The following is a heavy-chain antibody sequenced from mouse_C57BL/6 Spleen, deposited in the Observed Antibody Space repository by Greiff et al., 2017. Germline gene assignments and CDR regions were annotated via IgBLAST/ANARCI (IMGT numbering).Heavy chain of an antibody. J-gene: IGHJ1*03. CDR3: ARHEVGYYGSSHWYFDV. CDR1: GYTFTEYT. Sequence: VQLVESGAELVKPGASVKLSCKASGYTFTEYTIHWVKQRSGQGLEWIGWFYPGSGSIKYNEKFKDKATLTADKSSSTVYMELSRLTSEDSAVYFCARHEVGYYGSSHWYFDVWGTGTTVTVSS. CDR2: FYPGSGSI. V-gene: IGHV1-62-2*01. D-gene: IGHD1-1*01.